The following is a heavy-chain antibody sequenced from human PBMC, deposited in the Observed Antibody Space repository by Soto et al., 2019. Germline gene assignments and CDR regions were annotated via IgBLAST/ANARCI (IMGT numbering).Heavy chain of an antibody. CDR3: ARGVSFYDSSGYYYSDYYGMDG. CDR1: GGSFSGYY. J-gene: IGHJ6*02. D-gene: IGHD3-22*01. CDR2: INHSGST. Sequence: SETLSLTCAVYGGSFSGYYWSWIRQPPGKGLEWIGEINHSGSTNYNPSLKRRVTISVDTSKNQFSLKLSSVTAADTAVYYCARGVSFYDSSGYYYSDYYGMDGWGQGTTVTVSS. V-gene: IGHV4-34*01.